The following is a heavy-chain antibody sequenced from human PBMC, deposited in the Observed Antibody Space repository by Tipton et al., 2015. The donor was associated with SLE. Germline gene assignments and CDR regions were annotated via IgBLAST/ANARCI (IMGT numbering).Heavy chain of an antibody. CDR3: ARGPLSDPDSFDI. Sequence: LRLSCTVSGGSISSGSYYWNWIRQPAGKGLEWIGRSYTSGSTNYNPSLKSRVTISVDTSKNQFSLKLSSVTAADTAVYYCARGPLSDPDSFDIWGQGTMVTVSS. CDR1: GGSISSGSYY. D-gene: IGHD2-21*02. V-gene: IGHV4-61*02. J-gene: IGHJ3*02. CDR2: SYTSGST.